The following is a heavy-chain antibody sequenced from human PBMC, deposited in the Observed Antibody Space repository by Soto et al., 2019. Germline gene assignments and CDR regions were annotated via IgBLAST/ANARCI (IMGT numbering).Heavy chain of an antibody. CDR1: GGSTRSYS. CDR2: IHTSGST. Sequence: SETLSLTCTVSGGSTRSYSWTWIRQPAGEGLEWIGRIHTSGSTNYNPSLKSRVTMSVDTSKTQFSLKLSSVTAADTAVYYCATRITVFGLLIPPFDPWGQGTQVTVSS. D-gene: IGHD3-3*01. V-gene: IGHV4-4*07. CDR3: ATRITVFGLLIPPFDP. J-gene: IGHJ5*02.